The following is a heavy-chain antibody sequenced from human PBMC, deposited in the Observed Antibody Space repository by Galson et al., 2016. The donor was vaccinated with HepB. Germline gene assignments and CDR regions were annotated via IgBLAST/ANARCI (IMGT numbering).Heavy chain of an antibody. CDR2: ISAYNGQT. D-gene: IGHD2-15*01. CDR3: TRESCSGRSCYFQSPSFDY. Sequence: SVKVSCKASGYTFSNYGVTWVRQGPGQGLEWMGWISAYNGQTDCIQELQGRVTLTTDTSTSTAYMELRSLTSDDTAVYYCTRESCSGRSCYFQSPSFDYWGQGPLGTVSA. J-gene: IGHJ4*02. CDR1: GYTFSNYG. V-gene: IGHV1-18*01.